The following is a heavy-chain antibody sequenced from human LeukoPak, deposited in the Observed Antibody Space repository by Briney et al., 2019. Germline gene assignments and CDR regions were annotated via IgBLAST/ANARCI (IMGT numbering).Heavy chain of an antibody. CDR3: ARLPKTPIAAAVDY. Sequence: SETLSLTCTVSGGSISSYYWSWIRQPPGKGLEWIGYIYYSGSTNYNPSLKSRVTISVDTSKNQFSLKLSSVTAADTAVYYCARLPKTPIAAAVDYWGQGTLVTVSS. J-gene: IGHJ4*02. CDR2: IYYSGST. V-gene: IGHV4-59*12. D-gene: IGHD6-13*01. CDR1: GGSISSYY.